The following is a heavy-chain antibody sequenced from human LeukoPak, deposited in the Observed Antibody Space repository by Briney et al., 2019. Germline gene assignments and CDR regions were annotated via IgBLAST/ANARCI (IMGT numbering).Heavy chain of an antibody. J-gene: IGHJ2*01. Sequence: GGSLRLSCAASGSRFSSYEMNWVRQAPGKGLEWVSVIYSGGDTYYADSVKGRFTISRDNSKNTLYLQMNSLRVEDTAVYYCARGPGSSGWYWYFDLWGRGTLVTVSS. V-gene: IGHV3-53*01. CDR1: GSRFSSYE. CDR3: ARGPGSSGWYWYFDL. D-gene: IGHD6-19*01. CDR2: IYSGGDT.